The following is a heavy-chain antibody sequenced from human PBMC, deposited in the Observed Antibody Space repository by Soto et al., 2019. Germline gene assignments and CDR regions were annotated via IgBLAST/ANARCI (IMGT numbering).Heavy chain of an antibody. CDR2: IYSGGST. Sequence: EVQLVESGGGLVQPGGSLRLSCAASGFTVSSNYMSWVRQAPGKGLEWVSVIYSGGSTYYADSVKVRFTISRHNSKYTLDLLMNSLRAEDTAVYYCARDFRPPYGVRYFDYWGQGTLVTVSS. D-gene: IGHD4-17*01. CDR3: ARDFRPPYGVRYFDY. V-gene: IGHV3-53*04. J-gene: IGHJ4*02. CDR1: GFTVSSNY.